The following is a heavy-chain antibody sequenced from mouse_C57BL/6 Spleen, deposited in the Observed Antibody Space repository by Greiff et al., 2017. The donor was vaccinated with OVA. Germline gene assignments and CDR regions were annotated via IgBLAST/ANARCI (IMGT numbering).Heavy chain of an antibody. CDR3: ARETGTGY. V-gene: IGHV3-6*01. Sequence: EVQLQQSGPGLVKPSQSLSLTCSVTGYSITSGYYWNWIRQFPGNKLEWMGYISYDGSNNYNPSLKNRISITRDTSKNKFFLKLNSVTTEDTATYYCARETGTGYWGQGTLVTVSA. CDR1: GYSITSGYY. CDR2: ISYDGSN. D-gene: IGHD4-1*01. J-gene: IGHJ3*01.